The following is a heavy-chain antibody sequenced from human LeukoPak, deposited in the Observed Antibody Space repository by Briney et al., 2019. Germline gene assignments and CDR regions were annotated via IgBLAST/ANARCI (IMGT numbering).Heavy chain of an antibody. V-gene: IGHV3-48*04. CDR3: ARVVYGVTGGDY. CDR2: ITPSSATI. CDR1: GFSFSTYN. Sequence: PGGSLRLSCAASGFSFSTYNMIWVRQAPGKGLECVSYITPSSATIRYADSVKGRFAISRDNAKNLLYLQMNSLRVEDTAVYYCARVVYGVTGGDYWGQGTLVRVSS. D-gene: IGHD3-3*01. J-gene: IGHJ4*02.